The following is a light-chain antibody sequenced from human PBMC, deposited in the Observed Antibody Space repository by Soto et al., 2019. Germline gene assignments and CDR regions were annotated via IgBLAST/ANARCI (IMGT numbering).Light chain of an antibody. V-gene: IGKV3-20*01. CDR2: GAS. CDR1: QSVSSSY. J-gene: IGKJ1*01. Sequence: EIVLRPCPATLSWSQGERATLSCRASQSVSSSYLAWYQQTPGPAPRLLIYGASSRATGLPDRCTGGASGTDSPPTISRLEPEDFAVYYRQQYGTSRTFGQGTKVDIK. CDR3: QQYGTSRT.